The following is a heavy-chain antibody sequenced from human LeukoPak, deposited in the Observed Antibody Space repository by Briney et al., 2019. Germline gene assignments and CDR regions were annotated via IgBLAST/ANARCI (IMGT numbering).Heavy chain of an antibody. Sequence: GSSVKVSCKASEGTFSNYPISWVRQAPGQGLEWMGRIIPMFGTVNYAQKFQGRVSFTTDYSTYTTYMELSSLTSDDTAVYYCGTYRNCGGDCNSDHWGQGTLVTVSS. CDR1: EGTFSNYP. V-gene: IGHV1-69*05. CDR3: GTYRNCGGDCNSDH. D-gene: IGHD2-21*02. J-gene: IGHJ4*02. CDR2: IIPMFGTV.